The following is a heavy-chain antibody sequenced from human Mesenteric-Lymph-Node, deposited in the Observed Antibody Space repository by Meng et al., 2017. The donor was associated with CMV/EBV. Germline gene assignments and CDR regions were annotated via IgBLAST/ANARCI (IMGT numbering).Heavy chain of an antibody. V-gene: IGHV1-69*06. D-gene: IGHD2-2*01. CDR3: ARDEDRGIVVVPAATNLDY. Sequence: SSYAISWVRQAPGQGLEWMGGIIPILGTANYAQKFQGRVTITADKSTSTAYMELSSLRSEDTAVYYCARDEDRGIVVVPAATNLDYWGQGTLVTVSS. CDR1: SSYA. CDR2: IIPILGTA. J-gene: IGHJ4*02.